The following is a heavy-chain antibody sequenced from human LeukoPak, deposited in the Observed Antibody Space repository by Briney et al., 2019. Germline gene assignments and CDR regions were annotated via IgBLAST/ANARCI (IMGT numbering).Heavy chain of an antibody. CDR2: ISGSGGST. D-gene: IGHD6-19*01. J-gene: IGHJ4*02. CDR1: GVTVSSNY. V-gene: IGHV3-23*01. CDR3: ARASSSGSYYFDY. Sequence: GGTLRLSCAASGVTVSSNYTGWVRQAPGKGLEWVSAISGSGGSTYYADSVKGRFTISRDNSKNPLYLQMNGLRAGDTAVYFCARASSSGSYYFDYWGQGTLVTVSS.